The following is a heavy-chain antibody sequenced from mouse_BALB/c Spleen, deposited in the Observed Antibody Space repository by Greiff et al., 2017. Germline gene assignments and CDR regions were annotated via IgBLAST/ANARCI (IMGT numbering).Heavy chain of an antibody. D-gene: IGHD3-1*01. CDR3: ARGLRGPMDY. J-gene: IGHJ4*01. Sequence: EVMLVESGGGLVQPGGSRKLSCAASGFTFSSFGMHWVRQAPEKGLEWVAYISSGSSTIYYADTVKGRFTISRDNPKNTLFLQMTSLRSEDTAMYYCARGLRGPMDYWGQGTSVTVSS. CDR2: ISSGSSTI. CDR1: GFTFSSFG. V-gene: IGHV5-17*02.